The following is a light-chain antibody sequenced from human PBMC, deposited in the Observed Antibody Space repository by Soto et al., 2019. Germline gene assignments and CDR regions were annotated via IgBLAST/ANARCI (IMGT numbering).Light chain of an antibody. V-gene: IGKV1D-12*01. Sequence: DIQMTQSPSSVSASVGDRVTITCRASQRISNWLAWYQEKPGKAPELLIYAASNLESGVPSRFSGSGSGTDFTLTINSLQPEDFATYYCQQTNTFPRTFGQGTNVEIK. J-gene: IGKJ1*01. CDR3: QQTNTFPRT. CDR1: QRISNW. CDR2: AAS.